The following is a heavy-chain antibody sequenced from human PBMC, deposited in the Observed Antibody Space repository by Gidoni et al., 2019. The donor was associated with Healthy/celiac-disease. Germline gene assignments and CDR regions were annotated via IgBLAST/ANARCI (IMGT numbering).Heavy chain of an antibody. CDR1: GASFSGYY. J-gene: IGHJ4*02. Sequence: QVQLQQWGAGLLKPSETLSLTCAVYGASFSGYYWSWIRQPPGKGLEWIGEINHSGSTNYNPSLKSRVTISVDTSKNQFSLKLSSVTAADTAVYYCARVRGYSYGFFDYWGQGTLVTVSS. CDR2: INHSGST. CDR3: ARVRGYSYGFFDY. V-gene: IGHV4-34*01. D-gene: IGHD5-18*01.